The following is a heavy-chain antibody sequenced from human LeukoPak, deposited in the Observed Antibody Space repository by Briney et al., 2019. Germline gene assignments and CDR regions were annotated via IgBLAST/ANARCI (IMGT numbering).Heavy chain of an antibody. CDR2: INHSGST. Sequence: PSETLSLTCAVYGGSFSGYYWSWIRQPPGKGPEWIGEINHSGSTNYNPSLKSRVTISVDTSKNQFSLKLSSVTAADTAVYYCARPFSRSVYAKSTFDYWGQGTLVTVSS. V-gene: IGHV4-34*01. J-gene: IGHJ4*02. CDR3: ARPFSRSVYAKSTFDY. D-gene: IGHD2-8*01. CDR1: GGSFSGYY.